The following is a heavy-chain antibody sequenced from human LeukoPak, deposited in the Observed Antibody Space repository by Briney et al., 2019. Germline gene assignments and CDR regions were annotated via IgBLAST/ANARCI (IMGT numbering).Heavy chain of an antibody. CDR2: INYSGST. Sequence: KSSETLSLTCTVSGGSISSYYWSWIRQPPGKGLEWIGYINYSGSTSYNPSLKSRVTISVDTSKNQFSLKLTSVTAADTAVYYCARHHHGMDVWGQGTTVTVSS. CDR1: GGSISSYY. J-gene: IGHJ6*02. V-gene: IGHV4-59*08. CDR3: ARHHHGMDV.